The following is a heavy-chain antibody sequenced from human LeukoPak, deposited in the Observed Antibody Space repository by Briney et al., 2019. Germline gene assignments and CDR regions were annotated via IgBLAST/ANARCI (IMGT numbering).Heavy chain of an antibody. D-gene: IGHD6-19*01. CDR1: GYTFTSYG. V-gene: IGHV1-18*01. J-gene: IGHJ4*02. CDR2: ISVYNSNT. CDR3: ARDSTLAGINSALFPKYYFDY. Sequence: ASVKLSRKASGYTFTSYGISWVRQPPGQGLEWKGWISVYNSNTNYAQKLKGRVTMTTDTSTSTAYMELRSLRSDDTAVYYCARDSTLAGINSALFPKYYFDYWGQGTLVTVSS.